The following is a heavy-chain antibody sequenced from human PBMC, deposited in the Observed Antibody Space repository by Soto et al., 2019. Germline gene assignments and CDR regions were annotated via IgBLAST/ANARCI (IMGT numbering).Heavy chain of an antibody. CDR1: GYTLTELS. CDR2: FDPEDGET. D-gene: IGHD6-6*01. J-gene: IGHJ6*02. V-gene: IGHV1-24*01. CDR3: ATDHIEGQLSRGVSSYYGMDV. Sequence: SVKGSCKVSGYTLTELSMHWVRQAPGKGLEWMGGFDPEDGETIYAQKFQGRVTMTEDTSTDTAYMELSSLRSEDTAVYYCATDHIEGQLSRGVSSYYGMDVWGQGGTVTVSS.